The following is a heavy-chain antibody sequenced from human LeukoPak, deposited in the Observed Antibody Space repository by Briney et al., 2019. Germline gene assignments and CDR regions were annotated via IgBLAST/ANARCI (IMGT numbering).Heavy chain of an antibody. J-gene: IGHJ2*01. Sequence: GGSLRLSCAASGFTFTSQGMAWVRQAPAKGREWVSAITGSGDNTYYADSVKGRFTISRNNSKNTLYRQMNSLSAEDTAVYYCAKMQGYFDLWGRGTLVTVSS. CDR2: ITGSGDNT. V-gene: IGHV3-23*01. CDR1: GFTFTSQG. CDR3: AKMQGYFDL.